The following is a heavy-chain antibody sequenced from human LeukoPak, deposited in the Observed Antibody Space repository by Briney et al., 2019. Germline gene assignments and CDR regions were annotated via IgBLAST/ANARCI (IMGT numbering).Heavy chain of an antibody. V-gene: IGHV3-11*01. CDR2: VGNGGSNIM. J-gene: IGHJ4*02. CDR1: GFTLSDYY. Sequence: GGSLRLSYAASGFTLSDYYMTWVRQAPGKGLEWISYVGNGGSNIMLYADSVKGRFTVFRDYAKNSLYLQMNSLRAEDTAVYYCARDKSNKGHDCWGQGTLVTVSS. CDR3: ARDKSNKGHDC.